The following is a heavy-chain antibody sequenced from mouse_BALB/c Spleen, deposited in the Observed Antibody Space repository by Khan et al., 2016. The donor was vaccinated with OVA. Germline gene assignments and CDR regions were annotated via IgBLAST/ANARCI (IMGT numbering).Heavy chain of an antibody. CDR1: GYSFTGYF. CDR3: ARTDGSDFDY. V-gene: IGHV1-20*02. J-gene: IGHJ2*01. D-gene: IGHD1-1*01. Sequence: EVQLKESGPELVKPGASVKISCKASGYSFTGYFMNWVMQSHGKSLEWIGRINPHIGETFYNQKFRDKATLTVDESSSTAHMELRSLASEDSAVYYCARTDGSDFDYWGQGTTLTVSS. CDR2: INPHIGET.